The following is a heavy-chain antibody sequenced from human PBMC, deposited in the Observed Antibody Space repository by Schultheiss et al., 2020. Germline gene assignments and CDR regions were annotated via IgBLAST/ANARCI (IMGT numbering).Heavy chain of an antibody. CDR2: MNPNSGNT. J-gene: IGHJ3*02. D-gene: IGHD6-13*01. V-gene: IGHV1-8*01. CDR3: ARSSSSWYPGAFDI. CDR1: GYTFTSYD. Sequence: ASVKVSCKASGYTFTSYDINWVRQATGQGLEWMGWMNPNSGNTGYAQKFQGRVTMTRNTSISTAYMELSSLRSEDTAVYYCARSSSSWYPGAFDIWGQGTMGTVSS.